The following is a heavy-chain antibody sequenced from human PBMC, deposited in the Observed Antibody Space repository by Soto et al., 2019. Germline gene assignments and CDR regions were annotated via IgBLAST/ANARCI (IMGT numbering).Heavy chain of an antibody. D-gene: IGHD2-15*01. CDR2: IYHSGST. V-gene: IGHV4-4*02. J-gene: IGHJ5*02. CDR1: GGSISSSNW. CDR3: ARRRSCQPRGWFDP. Sequence: QVQLQESGPGLVKPSGTLSLTCAVSGGSISSSNWWSWVRHPPGKGLEWIGEIYHSGSTNYNPSLKSRDTRSVDKSKNQFSLKLSSVTAADTAVYYWARRRSCQPRGWFDPWGQGTLVTVSS.